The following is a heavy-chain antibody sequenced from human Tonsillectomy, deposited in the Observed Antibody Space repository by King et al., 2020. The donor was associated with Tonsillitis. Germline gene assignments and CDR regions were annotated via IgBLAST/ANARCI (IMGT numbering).Heavy chain of an antibody. CDR1: GYTFTGYG. Sequence: QLVQSGAEVKKPGASVKVSCKASGYTFTGYGISWVRQAPGQGLEWMGWISCYNSKTDYAEKFQGRVTMTTDTSTSTAYMEVRRLPTDDTAVYYCARSHPLYELYFDTWGQGTLVTVS. D-gene: IGHD1-26*01. V-gene: IGHV1-18*01. CDR2: ISCYNSKT. J-gene: IGHJ4*02. CDR3: ARSHPLYELYFDT.